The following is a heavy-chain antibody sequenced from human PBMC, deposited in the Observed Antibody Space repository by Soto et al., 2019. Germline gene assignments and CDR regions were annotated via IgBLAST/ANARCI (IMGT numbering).Heavy chain of an antibody. CDR3: SGAKYGGGYSPLHS. D-gene: IGHD1-26*01. CDR2: ISKRNNSI. J-gene: IGHJ4*02. Sequence: EVQLVPSGGVLVQPGGSLRLSCAASGFTFSGSGMNWVRQAPGKGRERFSYISKRNNSIYYRDSVTGRFTNSRDKSKNSLRLEMNSLRDEDTAVHLCSGAKYGGGYSPLHSWGQGTLVTV. V-gene: IGHV3-48*02. CDR1: GFTFSGSG.